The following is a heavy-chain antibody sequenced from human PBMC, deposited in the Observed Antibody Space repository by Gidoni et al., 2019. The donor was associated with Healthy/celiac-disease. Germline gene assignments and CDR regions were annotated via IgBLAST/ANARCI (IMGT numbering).Heavy chain of an antibody. J-gene: IGHJ5*02. V-gene: IGHV4-34*01. Sequence: QVQLQQWGAGLLKPSETLSLTCAVYGGSFSGYYWSWIRQPPGKGLEWIGEINHSGSTNYNPSLKSRVTISVDTSKNQFSLKLSSVTAADTAVYYCARAPRGGWFDPWGQGTLVTVSS. CDR2: INHSGST. CDR1: GGSFSGYY. D-gene: IGHD3-10*01. CDR3: ARAPRGGWFDP.